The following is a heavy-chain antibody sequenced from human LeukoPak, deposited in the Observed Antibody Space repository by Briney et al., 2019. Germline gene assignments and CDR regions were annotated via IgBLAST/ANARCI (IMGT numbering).Heavy chain of an antibody. CDR1: GYTFTSYD. Sequence: GASVKVSCKASGYTFTSYDINWVRQATGQGLEWMGSMNPNSGNTVYAQKFQGRVTMTRNTYISTAYMELSSLRSETTAEYYCAGGSPPQYCSGGSCYAAYWRQGTLVTVSS. V-gene: IGHV1-8*01. D-gene: IGHD2-15*01. J-gene: IGHJ4*02. CDR2: MNPNSGNT. CDR3: AGGSPPQYCSGGSCYAAY.